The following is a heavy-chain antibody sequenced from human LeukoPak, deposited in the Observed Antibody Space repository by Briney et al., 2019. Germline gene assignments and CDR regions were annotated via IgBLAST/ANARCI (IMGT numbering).Heavy chain of an antibody. Sequence: PSETLSLTCTVSGGSISSSSYYWGWIRQPPGKGLEWIGSIYYSGSTYYNPSLKSRVTISVDTSKNQFSLKLSSVTAADTAVYYCARDRAGPGYSSGWYAYFDYWGQGTLVTVSS. CDR2: IYYSGST. CDR3: ARDRAGPGYSSGWYAYFDY. D-gene: IGHD6-19*01. CDR1: GGSISSSSYY. V-gene: IGHV4-39*07. J-gene: IGHJ4*02.